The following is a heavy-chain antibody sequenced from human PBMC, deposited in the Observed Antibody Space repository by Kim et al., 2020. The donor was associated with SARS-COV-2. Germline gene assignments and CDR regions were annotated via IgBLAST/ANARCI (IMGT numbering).Heavy chain of an antibody. CDR2: IDPKNGGT. D-gene: IGHD6-6*01. CDR3: APYSTSSNLEH. Sequence: ASVKVSCKASGYTFTDFYIHWVRQAPGKGLEWMGRIDPKNGGTKSAQKFQGRITMTRDTSISTGYMELSSLRSDDTAVYYCAPYSTSSNLEHWGEGTLGTVSS. CDR1: GYTFTDFY. J-gene: IGHJ1*01. V-gene: IGHV1-2*06.